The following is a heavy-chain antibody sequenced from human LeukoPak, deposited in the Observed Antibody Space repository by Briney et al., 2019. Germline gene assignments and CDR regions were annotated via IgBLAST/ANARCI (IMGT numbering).Heavy chain of an antibody. CDR3: ARDRYCSSTSCYAFDI. CDR2: IYYSGST. J-gene: IGHJ3*02. D-gene: IGHD2-2*01. V-gene: IGHV4-59*01. Sequence: SETLSLTCTVSGGSISRYYWSWIRQPPGKGLEWIGYIYYSGSTNYNPSLKSRLTISVDTSKNQFSLKLSSVTAADTAVYYCARDRYCSSTSCYAFDIWGQGTMVTVSS. CDR1: GGSISRYY.